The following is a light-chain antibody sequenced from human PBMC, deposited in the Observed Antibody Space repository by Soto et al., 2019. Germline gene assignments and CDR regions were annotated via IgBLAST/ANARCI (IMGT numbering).Light chain of an antibody. CDR2: EVS. CDR3: SSYAGNSKVI. V-gene: IGLV2-8*01. Sequence: QSALTQPPSASGSPGQSVTISCTGTSSDVGAYNYVSWHQHHPGKTPKLMIYEVSKRPSGVPDRFSGSKSGNTASLTVSGLQAEDEADYYCSSYAGNSKVIFGGGTQLTVL. CDR1: SSDVGAYNY. J-gene: IGLJ2*01.